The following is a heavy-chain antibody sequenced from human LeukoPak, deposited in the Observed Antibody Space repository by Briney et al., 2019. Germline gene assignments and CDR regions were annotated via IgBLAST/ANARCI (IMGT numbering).Heavy chain of an antibody. D-gene: IGHD2-15*01. J-gene: IGHJ3*02. CDR1: GFIFSDFG. CDR2: IWYDGSNK. CDR3: AKATCSGASCFSNSRDAFDI. Sequence: GGSLRLSCAASGFIFSDFGMHWVRQAPGKGLEWMAIIWYDGSNKYYADSVKDRFTISRDNSQNTMYLQMNSLRAEDTAVYYCAKATCSGASCFSNSRDAFDIWGQGTMVTVSS. V-gene: IGHV3-33*06.